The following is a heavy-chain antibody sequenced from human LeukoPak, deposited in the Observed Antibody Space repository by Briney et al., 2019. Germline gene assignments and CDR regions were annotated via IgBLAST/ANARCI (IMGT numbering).Heavy chain of an antibody. CDR1: GGSISSGGYY. Sequence: SETLSLTCTVSGGSISSGGYYWNWIRQHPGKGLEWIGYIYYSGSTYSNPSLKSRVTISVDTSKNQFSLKLSSVTAADTAVYYCARDSGAAGFGDPSGYFDYWGQGTLVTVSS. V-gene: IGHV4-31*03. CDR2: IYYSGST. CDR3: ARDSGAAGFGDPSGYFDY. J-gene: IGHJ4*02. D-gene: IGHD3-10*01.